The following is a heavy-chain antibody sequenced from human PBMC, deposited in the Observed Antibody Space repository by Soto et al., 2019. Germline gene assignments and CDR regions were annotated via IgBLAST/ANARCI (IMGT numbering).Heavy chain of an antibody. V-gene: IGHV4-61*08. J-gene: IGHJ5*02. CDR2: IYYSGST. Sequence: PSETLSLTCTVSGDSVTSDDSYWGWIRRPPGKGLEWIGYIYYSGSTNYNPSLKSRVTISVDTSKNQFSLKLSSVTAADTAVYYCARSDFGVPLYNWFDPWGQGTLVTVSS. CDR3: ARSDFGVPLYNWFDP. CDR1: GDSVTSDDSY. D-gene: IGHD3-3*01.